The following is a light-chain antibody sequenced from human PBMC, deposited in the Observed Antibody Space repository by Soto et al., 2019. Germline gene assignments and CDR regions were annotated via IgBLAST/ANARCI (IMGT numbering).Light chain of an antibody. CDR2: AGS. V-gene: IGKV1-6*01. CDR1: QDIRYD. J-gene: IGKJ1*01. Sequence: AIQMTQSPASLSASVGDRVTITCRASQDIRYDLGWYQHKPGRAPKLLIYAGSTLHSEVPSRFSGSGSRTDFTLTISSLQPEDFAAYYCLQDYTYPWTFGQGTKVEIK. CDR3: LQDYTYPWT.